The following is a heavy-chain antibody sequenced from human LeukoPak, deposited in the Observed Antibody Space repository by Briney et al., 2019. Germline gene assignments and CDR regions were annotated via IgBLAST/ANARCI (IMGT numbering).Heavy chain of an antibody. CDR3: AKDWSRGIAAAGHFQH. J-gene: IGHJ1*01. D-gene: IGHD6-13*01. V-gene: IGHV3-23*01. CDR2: ISGRGASK. CDR1: GLTFNNYA. Sequence: GGSLRLSCAVSGLTFNNYAMSWVRQAPGKGLEWVSGISGRGASKYYADSVKGRFTISRDNSKNTLYLQMNSLRAEDTAVYYCAKDWSRGIAAAGHFQHWGQGTPVTVSS.